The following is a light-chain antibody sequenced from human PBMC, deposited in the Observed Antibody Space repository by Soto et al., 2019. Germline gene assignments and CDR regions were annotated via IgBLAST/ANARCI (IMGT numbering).Light chain of an antibody. CDR3: QQYYSTPQT. Sequence: DIVMTQSPDSLAVSLGERATINCKSSQSVLYSSNNKNYLAWYQQKPGQPPKLLIYWASTRESGVPDRFSGSGSGKDFTLTISSLQAEDVAVYYCQQYYSTPQTFGPGTKVEIK. J-gene: IGKJ1*01. CDR2: WAS. CDR1: QSVLYSSNNKNY. V-gene: IGKV4-1*01.